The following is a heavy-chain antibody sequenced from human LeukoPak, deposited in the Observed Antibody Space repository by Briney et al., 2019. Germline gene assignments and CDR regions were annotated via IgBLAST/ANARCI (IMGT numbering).Heavy chain of an antibody. CDR1: GGSISSSSYY. V-gene: IGHV4-39*07. J-gene: IGHJ4*02. CDR3: ARAVYYYGSGSPYYFDY. CDR2: IYYSGST. D-gene: IGHD3-10*01. Sequence: SETLSLTCTVSGGSISSSSYYWGWIRQPPGKGLEWIGSIYYSGSTSYNPSLKSRVTISVDTSKNQFSLKLSSVTAADTAVYYCARAVYYYGSGSPYYFDYWGQGTLVTVSS.